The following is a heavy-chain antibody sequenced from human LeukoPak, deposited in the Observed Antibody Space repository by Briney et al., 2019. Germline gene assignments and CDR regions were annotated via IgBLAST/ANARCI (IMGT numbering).Heavy chain of an antibody. J-gene: IGHJ4*02. CDR1: GFGFISYA. CDR3: ARYSSSSVY. Sequence: GGSLRLSCGASGFGFISYAMSWVRQAPGKGLEWVAVISYDGSNKYYADSVKGRFTISRDNSKNTLYLQMNSLRAEDTAVYYCARYSSSSVYWGQGTLVTVSS. CDR2: ISYDGSNK. V-gene: IGHV3-30-3*01. D-gene: IGHD6-6*01.